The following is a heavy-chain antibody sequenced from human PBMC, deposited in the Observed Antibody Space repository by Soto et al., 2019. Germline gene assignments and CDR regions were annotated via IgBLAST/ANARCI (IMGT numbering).Heavy chain of an antibody. D-gene: IGHD4-17*01. CDR1: GFTFSDYY. J-gene: IGHJ4*02. Sequence: GGSLRLSCAASGFTFSDYYMSWIRQAPGKGLEWVSYISSSGSTIYYADSVKGRFTISRDNAKNSLYLQMNSLRAEDTAVYYCASSDYSSYFDYWGQGTLVTVSS. V-gene: IGHV3-11*01. CDR3: ASSDYSSYFDY. CDR2: ISSSGSTI.